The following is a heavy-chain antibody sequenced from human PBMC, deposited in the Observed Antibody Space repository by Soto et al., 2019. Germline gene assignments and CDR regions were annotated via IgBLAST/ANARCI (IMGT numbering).Heavy chain of an antibody. CDR1: GFTFSSYA. CDR3: AKGDYYDSSSYRR. CDR2: ISGSGGST. V-gene: IGHV3-23*01. D-gene: IGHD3-22*01. J-gene: IGHJ4*02. Sequence: EVQLLESGGGLVQPGGSLSLSCAASGFTFSSYAMSWVRQAPGKGLEWVSAISGSGGSTYYADSVKGRFTISRDNSKNTLYLQMNSLRAEDTAVYYCAKGDYYDSSSYRRWGQGTLVTVSS.